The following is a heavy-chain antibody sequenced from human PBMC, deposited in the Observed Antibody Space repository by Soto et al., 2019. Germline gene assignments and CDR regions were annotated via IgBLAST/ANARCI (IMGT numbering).Heavy chain of an antibody. Sequence: SETLSLICAVSGVSIHNSHSFWGWIRQPPGKGLEFIANVYYSGGAHYNPSFKSRVTISVDTATNQVSLRMSSVTAADTAVYFCGRVVEGATRHTDFDSWGQGTLVTVSS. CDR1: GVSIHNSHSF. CDR3: GRVVEGATRHTDFDS. D-gene: IGHD2-21*01. V-gene: IGHV4-39*01. CDR2: VYYSGGA. J-gene: IGHJ5*01.